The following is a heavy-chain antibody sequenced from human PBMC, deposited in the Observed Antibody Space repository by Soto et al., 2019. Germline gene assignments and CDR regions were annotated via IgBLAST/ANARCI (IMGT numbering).Heavy chain of an antibody. J-gene: IGHJ6*02. CDR2: MLYSGLT. V-gene: IGHV4-59*04. CDR1: GGSISSYY. CDR3: APLSVSLSGPYGIHV. D-gene: IGHD2-15*01. Sequence: PSETLSLTCTVSGGSISSYYWSWIRQPPGKGLEWIGSMLYSGLTYYNPSLKSRVTLSVDTSKNQCSVRLNSVTASDTAVYYCAPLSVSLSGPYGIHVWGQGTTVTVSS.